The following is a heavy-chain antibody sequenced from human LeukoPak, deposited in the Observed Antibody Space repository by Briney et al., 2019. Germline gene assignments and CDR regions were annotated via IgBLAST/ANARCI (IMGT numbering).Heavy chain of an antibody. CDR3: AKSRKVVVVAEDWFDP. D-gene: IGHD2-15*01. CDR1: GFTFSSYG. J-gene: IGHJ5*02. CDR2: ISYDGNNK. V-gene: IGHV3-33*05. Sequence: GGSLRLSCAASGFTFSSYGMHWVRQAPGKGLEWVSVISYDGNNKYYADSVKGRFTISRDNSKNTLYLQMNSLRAEDTAVYYCAKSRKVVVVAEDWFDPWGQGTLVTVSS.